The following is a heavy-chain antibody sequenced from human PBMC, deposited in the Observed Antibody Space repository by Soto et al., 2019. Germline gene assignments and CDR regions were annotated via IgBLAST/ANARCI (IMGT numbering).Heavy chain of an antibody. CDR3: ASPGYGDYEGHTFDV. J-gene: IGHJ3*01. D-gene: IGHD4-17*01. CDR1: GGSISSSSYY. CDR2: IYYSGST. V-gene: IGHV4-39*01. Sequence: SETLSLTCTVSGGSISSSSYYWGWIRQPPGKGLEWIGTIYYSGSTYYNPSLKSRVTISVDTSKNQFSLKLSSVTAADTAVYYCASPGYGDYEGHTFDVWGQGTMVTVSS.